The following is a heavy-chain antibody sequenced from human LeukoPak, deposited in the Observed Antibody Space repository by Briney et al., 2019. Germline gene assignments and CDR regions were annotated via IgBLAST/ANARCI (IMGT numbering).Heavy chain of an antibody. D-gene: IGHD3-3*01. J-gene: IGHJ4*02. V-gene: IGHV3-74*01. CDR2: INSDGSST. CDR1: GFTFSSYW. Sequence: GGSLRLSCAASGFTFSSYWMHWVRQAPGKGLVXXSRINSDGSSTSYADSVKGRFTISRDNAKNTLYLQMNSLRAEDTAVYYCARVYDFWSGIIDYWGQGTLVTVSS. CDR3: ARVYDFWSGIIDY.